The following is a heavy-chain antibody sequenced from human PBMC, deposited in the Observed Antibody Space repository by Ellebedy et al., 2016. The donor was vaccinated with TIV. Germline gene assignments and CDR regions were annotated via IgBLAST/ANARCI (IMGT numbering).Heavy chain of an antibody. J-gene: IGHJ4*02. Sequence: PGGSLRLSCAASGFTFSSYTMSWVRQAPGKGLEWVPAITGNAGSTYYAGSVKGRFTISRDNSNNTLYLQMSSLRAEDTAVYYCAKGREYGFGYFDYWGQGTLVTVSS. CDR2: ITGNAGST. CDR3: AKGREYGFGYFDY. V-gene: IGHV3-23*01. D-gene: IGHD4-17*01. CDR1: GFTFSSYT.